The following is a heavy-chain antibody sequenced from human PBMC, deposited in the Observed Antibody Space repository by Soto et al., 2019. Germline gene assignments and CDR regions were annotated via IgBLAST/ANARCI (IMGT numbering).Heavy chain of an antibody. Sequence: QVQLVQSGAEVKKPGDSVKVACKASGYTFTSYGISWVRQAPGQGLEWMGWSNPYNGNTNYAQKLQGRVTMTTDTSTNTAYMELRSLSSDDTAAYYCARDWFGIDYWGQGTLVTVSS. CDR2: SNPYNGNT. J-gene: IGHJ4*02. CDR1: GYTFTSYG. CDR3: ARDWFGIDY. V-gene: IGHV1-18*01. D-gene: IGHD3-16*01.